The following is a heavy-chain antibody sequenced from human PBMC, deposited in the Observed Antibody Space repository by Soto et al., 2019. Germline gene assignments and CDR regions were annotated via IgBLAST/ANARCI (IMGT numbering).Heavy chain of an antibody. D-gene: IGHD3-3*02. CDR2: ISAYNGYT. J-gene: IGHJ6*02. CDR1: GYTFSTYS. Sequence: QVQLVQSGAEVKESGASVRISCKASGYTFSTYSVSWVRQAPGQGLEWMGWISAYNGYTNYAQNLQDRLTMTTDTSTSTAYMELRSLRFDDTAVYYCARDRMSRGRISYGMDVWGQGTTLSVSS. V-gene: IGHV1-18*01. CDR3: ARDRMSRGRISYGMDV.